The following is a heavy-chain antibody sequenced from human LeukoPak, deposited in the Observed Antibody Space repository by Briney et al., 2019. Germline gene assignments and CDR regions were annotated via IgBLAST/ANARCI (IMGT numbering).Heavy chain of an antibody. CDR3: AGGPYCGGDCYSHLDY. CDR2: INHSGST. Sequence: SETLSLTCAVYGGSFSGYYWSWIRQPPGKGLEWIGEINHSGSTNYNPSLKSRVTISVDTSKNQFSLKLSSVTAADTAVYYCAGGPYCGGDCYSHLDYWGQGTLVTVSS. J-gene: IGHJ4*02. V-gene: IGHV4-34*01. D-gene: IGHD2-21*02. CDR1: GGSFSGYY.